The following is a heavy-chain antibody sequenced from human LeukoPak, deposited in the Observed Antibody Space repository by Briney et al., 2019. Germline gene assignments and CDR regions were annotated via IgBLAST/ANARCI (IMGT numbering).Heavy chain of an antibody. CDR3: AKALGILTANRA. CDR2: LNSDGSST. D-gene: IGHD3-9*01. V-gene: IGHV3-74*01. Sequence: PGGSLRLSCAATGFTFSNYWMHWVRQAPGKGLVWVSRLNSDGSSTNYADSVKGRFTISRDNSKNTLYLQMNSLRAEDTAVYYCAKALGILTANRAWGQGTLVTVSS. CDR1: GFTFSNYW. J-gene: IGHJ5*02.